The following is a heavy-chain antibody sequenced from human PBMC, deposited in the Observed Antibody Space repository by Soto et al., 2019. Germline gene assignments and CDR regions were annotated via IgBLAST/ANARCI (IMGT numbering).Heavy chain of an antibody. Sequence: ASVKVSCKASGYTLTELSMHWVRQAPGKGLEWMGGFDPEDGETIYAQKFQGRVTMTEDTSTDTAYMELSSLRSEDTAVYYCATEAPLRSRRRAPKGYYYYGMDVWGQGTTVTVSS. V-gene: IGHV1-24*01. D-gene: IGHD3-3*01. CDR3: ATEAPLRSRRRAPKGYYYYGMDV. J-gene: IGHJ6*02. CDR2: FDPEDGET. CDR1: GYTLTELS.